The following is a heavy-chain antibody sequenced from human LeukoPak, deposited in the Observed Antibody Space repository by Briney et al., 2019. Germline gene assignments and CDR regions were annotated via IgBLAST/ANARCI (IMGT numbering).Heavy chain of an antibody. Sequence: GGSLRLSCAASGFTFSSYAMSWVRQAPGKGLEWVSAISGSGGSTYYADSVKGRFTISRDNSKNTLYLQMNSLRAEDTAVYYCARSPTGSGWYYFDYWGQGTLVTVSS. J-gene: IGHJ4*02. CDR3: ARSPTGSGWYYFDY. CDR1: GFTFSSYA. V-gene: IGHV3-23*01. CDR2: ISGSGGST. D-gene: IGHD6-19*01.